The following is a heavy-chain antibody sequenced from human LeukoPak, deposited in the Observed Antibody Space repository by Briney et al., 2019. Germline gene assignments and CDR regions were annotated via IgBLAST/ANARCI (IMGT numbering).Heavy chain of an antibody. CDR2: IFHSGST. CDR3: ARANYYDSSGCSRGAFDV. D-gene: IGHD3-22*01. Sequence: SETLSLTCSVSGYSVSSGFYWGWIRQPPGKGLEWIGTIFHSGSTYYNPSLKSRVTISVDTSKNQFSLELSSVTAADTAVYYCARANYYDSSGCSRGAFDVWAQGTMVTVSS. J-gene: IGHJ3*01. CDR1: GYSVSSGFY. V-gene: IGHV4-38-2*02.